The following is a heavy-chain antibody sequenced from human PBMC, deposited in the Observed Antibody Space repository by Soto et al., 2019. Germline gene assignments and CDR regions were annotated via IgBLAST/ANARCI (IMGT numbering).Heavy chain of an antibody. D-gene: IGHD3-10*01. V-gene: IGHV1-18*01. CDR3: ARGWFGEAHGYYYYYMDV. J-gene: IGHJ6*03. CDR1: GYTFTSYG. CDR2: ISAYNGNT. Sequence: ASVKVSCKASGYTFTSYGISWVRQAPGQGLEWMGWISAYNGNTNYAQKLQGRVTMTRDTSTSTAYMELRSLRSDDTAVYYCARGWFGEAHGYYYYYMDVWGKGTTVTVSS.